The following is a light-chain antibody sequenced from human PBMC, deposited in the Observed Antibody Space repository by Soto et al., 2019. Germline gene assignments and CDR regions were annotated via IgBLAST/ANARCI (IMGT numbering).Light chain of an antibody. CDR2: DAS. V-gene: IGKV1-33*01. CDR3: QQSHNLPFT. Sequence: DIQMTQSPSSLSASVGDRVTITCQASQDISKSLNWYQQKSGKAPDLLIYDASNLKTGIPSNFSGSGSGTEFTFTISSLQPEDIATYYCQQSHNLPFTFGPGTKVELK. J-gene: IGKJ3*01. CDR1: QDISKS.